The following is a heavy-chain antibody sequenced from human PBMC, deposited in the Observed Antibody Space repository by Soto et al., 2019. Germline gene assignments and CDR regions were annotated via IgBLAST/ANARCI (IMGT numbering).Heavy chain of an antibody. J-gene: IGHJ4*02. V-gene: IGHV3-23*01. D-gene: IGHD3-22*01. CDR3: ATWGYYDSSGYYPDY. Sequence: GGSLRLSCAASGFTFSSYAMSWVRQAPGKGLEWVSAISGSGGSTYYADSVKGRFTISRDNSKNTLYLQMNSLRAEDTAVYYCATWGYYDSSGYYPDYWGQGTLVTVSS. CDR2: ISGSGGST. CDR1: GFTFSSYA.